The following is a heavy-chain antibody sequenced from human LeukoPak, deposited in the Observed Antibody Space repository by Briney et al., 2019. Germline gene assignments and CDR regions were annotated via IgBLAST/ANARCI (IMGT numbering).Heavy chain of an antibody. Sequence: PGGSPRLSCTVSEFTFGDSGMSWVRQAPGKGLEWVGLVRSNGKHGTTEYAASAKGRFTISKDDFKNTVYLQMNSLQVDDTATYYCTRARPFYLDKNVRSGLHFYYMDVWGKGSTVTVSS. CDR2: VRSNGKHGTT. CDR1: EFTFGDSG. D-gene: IGHD3-22*01. J-gene: IGHJ6*03. V-gene: IGHV3-49*04. CDR3: TRARPFYLDKNVRSGLHFYYMDV.